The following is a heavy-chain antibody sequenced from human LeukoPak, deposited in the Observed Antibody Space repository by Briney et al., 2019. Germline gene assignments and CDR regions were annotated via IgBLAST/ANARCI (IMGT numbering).Heavy chain of an antibody. D-gene: IGHD3-10*01. J-gene: IGHJ4*02. CDR2: IYYSGST. CDR1: GGSISSYY. V-gene: IGHV4-59*01. Sequence: SETLSLTCTVSGGSISSYYWSWIRQPPGKGLEWIGYIYYSGSTNYNPSLESRVTISVDTSKNQFSLKLSSVTAADTAVYHCARNQLSITMVRDPSFDYWGQGTLVTVSS. CDR3: ARNQLSITMVRDPSFDY.